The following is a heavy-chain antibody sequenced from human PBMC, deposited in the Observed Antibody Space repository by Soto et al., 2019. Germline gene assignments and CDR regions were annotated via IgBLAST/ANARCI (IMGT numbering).Heavy chain of an antibody. CDR3: ARSIAARGDYYYYGMDV. Sequence: GGSLRLSCAASGFTFSSYAMHWVRQAPGKGLEWVAVISYDGSNKYYADSVKGRFTISRDNSKNTLYLQMSSLRAEDTAVYYCARSIAARGDYYYYGMDVWGQGTTVTVSS. V-gene: IGHV3-30-3*01. CDR1: GFTFSSYA. D-gene: IGHD6-6*01. CDR2: ISYDGSNK. J-gene: IGHJ6*02.